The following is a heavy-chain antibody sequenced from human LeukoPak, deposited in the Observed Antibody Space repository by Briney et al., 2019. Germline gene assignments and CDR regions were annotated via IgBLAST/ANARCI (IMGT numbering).Heavy chain of an antibody. CDR1: GGTFSSYA. CDR3: ATLQDIVATIDSD. CDR2: IIPIFGTA. V-gene: IGHV1-69*13. J-gene: IGHJ4*02. Sequence: SVKVSCKASGGTFSSYAISWVRQAPGQGLEWMGGIIPIFGTANYAQKFQGRVTITADESTSTAYMELSSLRSEDTAVYYCATLQDIVATIDSDWGQGTLVTVSS. D-gene: IGHD5-12*01.